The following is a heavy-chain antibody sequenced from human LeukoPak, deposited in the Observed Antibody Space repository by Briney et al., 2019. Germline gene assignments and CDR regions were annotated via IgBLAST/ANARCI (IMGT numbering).Heavy chain of an antibody. Sequence: SETLSLTCTVSGYSISSGYYWGWIRQPPVKGLEWIGSIYHSGSTYYNPSLKSRVTISVDTSKNQFSLKLSSVTVADTAVYYCARDSQYSSSWYGVPFDYWGQGTLVTVSS. D-gene: IGHD6-13*01. CDR2: IYHSGST. CDR1: GYSISSGYY. V-gene: IGHV4-38-2*02. CDR3: ARDSQYSSSWYGVPFDY. J-gene: IGHJ4*02.